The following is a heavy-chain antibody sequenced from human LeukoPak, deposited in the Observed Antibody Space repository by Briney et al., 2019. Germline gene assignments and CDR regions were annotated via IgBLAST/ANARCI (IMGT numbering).Heavy chain of an antibody. CDR1: GGSISSYY. CDR3: ARGEMATPIDY. Sequence: SETLSLTCTVSGGSISSYYWSWIRQPPGKGLEWIGYIYYSGSTNYNPSLKSRVTISVGTSKNQFSLKLSSVTAADTAVYYCARGEMATPIDYWGQGTLVTVSS. V-gene: IGHV4-59*01. J-gene: IGHJ4*02. CDR2: IYYSGST. D-gene: IGHD5-24*01.